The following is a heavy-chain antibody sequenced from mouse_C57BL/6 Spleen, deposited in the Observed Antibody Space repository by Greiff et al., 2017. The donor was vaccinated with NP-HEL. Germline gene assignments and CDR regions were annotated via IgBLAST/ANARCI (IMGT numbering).Heavy chain of an antibody. J-gene: IGHJ4*01. CDR1: GYTFTSYW. CDR3: ARGDSNYASYYAMDY. D-gene: IGHD2-5*01. V-gene: IGHV1-64*01. Sequence: QVQLQQPGAELVKPGASVKLSCKASGYTFTSYWMPWVKQRPGQGLEWIGMIHPNSGSTNYNEKFKSKATLTVDKSSSTAYMQLSSLTSEDSAVYYCARGDSNYASYYAMDYWGQGTSVTVSS. CDR2: IHPNSGST.